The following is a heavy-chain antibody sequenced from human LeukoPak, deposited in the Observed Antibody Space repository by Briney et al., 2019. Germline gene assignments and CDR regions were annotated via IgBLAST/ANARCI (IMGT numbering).Heavy chain of an antibody. J-gene: IGHJ2*01. V-gene: IGHV3-23*01. CDR1: AFTFSTYA. CDR2: ITTRGGIT. Sequence: GGSLRLSCAASAFTFSTYAMSWVRQAPGKGLEWVSVITTRGGITYYADSVKGRFTVSRDSSKNTVYLQMSSLRAEDTAVYYCARNHRYLDLWGRGTLVTVSS. D-gene: IGHD1-14*01. CDR3: ARNHRYLDL.